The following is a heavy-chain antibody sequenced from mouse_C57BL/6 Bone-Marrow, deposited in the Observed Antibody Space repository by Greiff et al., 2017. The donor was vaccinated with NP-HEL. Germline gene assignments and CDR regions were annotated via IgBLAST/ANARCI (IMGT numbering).Heavy chain of an antibody. J-gene: IGHJ4*01. CDR2: ISSGSSTI. D-gene: IGHD1-1*01. V-gene: IGHV5-17*01. CDR3: SRMLLRGAMDY. CDR1: GFTFSDYG. Sequence: EVKLVESGGGLVKPGGSLTLSCAASGFTFSDYGMHWVRQAPEKGLEWVAYISSGSSTIYYADTVKGRFTISRDNAKKTLFLQMTSLSSEDTAMYYCSRMLLRGAMDYWGQGTSVTVSS.